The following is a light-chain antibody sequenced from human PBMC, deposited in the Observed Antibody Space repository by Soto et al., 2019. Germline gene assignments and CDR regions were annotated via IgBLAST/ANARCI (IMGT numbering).Light chain of an antibody. J-gene: IGLJ2*01. CDR3: QSYDSSLSGRGV. CDR1: SSNIGAGYD. Sequence: QSVLTQPPSVSVAPGQRVTISCTGSSSNIGAGYDVHWYQQLPGTAPKLLIYGNSNRPSGVPDRFSGSKSGTSASLAITGLQAEDEADYSCQSYDSSLSGRGVFGGGTKLTVL. V-gene: IGLV1-40*01. CDR2: GNS.